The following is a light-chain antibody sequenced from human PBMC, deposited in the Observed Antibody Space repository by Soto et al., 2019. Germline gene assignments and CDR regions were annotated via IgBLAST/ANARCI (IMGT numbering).Light chain of an antibody. CDR3: QQDNNRPPAYT. V-gene: IGKV3-15*01. CDR2: GAS. Sequence: EIVLTQSPASLSVSPGERATLSCRASQRISNNLAWYQQRAGQAPMLLIYGASTRATGIAERFRGSGSGTEFTLTISGLQPEDFAVYYCQQDNNRPPAYTLGQGTKVEIK. J-gene: IGKJ2*01. CDR1: QRISNN.